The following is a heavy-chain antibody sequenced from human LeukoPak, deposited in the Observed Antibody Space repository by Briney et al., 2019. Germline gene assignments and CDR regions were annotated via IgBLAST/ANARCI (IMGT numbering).Heavy chain of an antibody. J-gene: IGHJ4*02. CDR1: GYSFTSYW. D-gene: IGHD7-27*01. CDR3: AKFGSSGDRRADF. Sequence: GESLKISCKASGYSFTSYWIGWVRQMPGKGLEWMGIIYPGDSDARYSPSFQDQVTISADKSISTAYLQWSSLKASDSAMYYCAKFGSSGDRRADFWGQGTLVTVSS. CDR2: IYPGDSDA. V-gene: IGHV5-51*01.